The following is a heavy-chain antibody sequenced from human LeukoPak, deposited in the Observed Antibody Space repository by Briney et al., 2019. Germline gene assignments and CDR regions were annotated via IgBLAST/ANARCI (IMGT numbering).Heavy chain of an antibody. V-gene: IGHV1-46*01. CDR1: GYTFTNYY. Sequence: ASVKVSCKASGYTFTNYYIHWVRQAPGQGLEWMGLINPSGGNTNYAQNFQGRVTMTRDTSISTAYMELSRLRSDDTAVYYCAFEYSSSVNWFDPWGQGTLVTVSS. J-gene: IGHJ5*02. D-gene: IGHD6-6*01. CDR3: AFEYSSSVNWFDP. CDR2: INPSGGNT.